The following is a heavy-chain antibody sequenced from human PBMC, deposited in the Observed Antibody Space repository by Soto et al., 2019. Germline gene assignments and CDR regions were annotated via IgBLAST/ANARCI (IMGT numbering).Heavy chain of an antibody. D-gene: IGHD3-3*01. Sequence: SETLSLTCAVSGGSISSGGYSWSWIRQPPGKGLEWIGYIYHSGSTYYNPSLKSRVTISVDRSKNQFSLKLSSVTAADTAVYYCARAGAYYDFWSGYYWPDNYYGMDVWGQGTTVTVSS. CDR2: IYHSGST. CDR1: GGSISSGGYS. V-gene: IGHV4-30-2*01. CDR3: ARAGAYYDFWSGYYWPDNYYGMDV. J-gene: IGHJ6*02.